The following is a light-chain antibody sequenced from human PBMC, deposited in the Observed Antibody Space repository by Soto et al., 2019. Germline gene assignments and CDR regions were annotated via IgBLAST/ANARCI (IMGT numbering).Light chain of an antibody. J-gene: IGKJ4*01. Sequence: EIVMTQSPATLSVSPGARATLSCRASQSVSSNLAWYQQKPGQAPRLLISGASTRATGIPARFSGSGSGTEFTLPISSLQSEDFALYYCQQYKNWPTFGGGTKVEI. CDR3: QQYKNWPT. V-gene: IGKV3-15*01. CDR2: GAS. CDR1: QSVSSN.